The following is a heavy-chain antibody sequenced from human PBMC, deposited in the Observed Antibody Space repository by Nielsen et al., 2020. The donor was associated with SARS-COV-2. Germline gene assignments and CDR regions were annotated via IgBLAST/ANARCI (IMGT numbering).Heavy chain of an antibody. J-gene: IGHJ4*02. CDR3: AKVRLGYGDYEGYYFDY. CDR1: GFTFSSYA. CDR2: ISGSGGST. V-gene: IGHV3-23*01. Sequence: GESLKISCAASGFTFSSYAMSWVRQAPGKGLEWVSAISGSGGSTYYADSVKGRFTISRDNSKNTLYLQMNSLRAEDTAVYYCAKVRLGYGDYEGYYFDYWGQGTLVTVSS. D-gene: IGHD4-17*01.